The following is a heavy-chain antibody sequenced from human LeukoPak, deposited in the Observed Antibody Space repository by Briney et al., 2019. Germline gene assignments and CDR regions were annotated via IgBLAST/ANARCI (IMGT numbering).Heavy chain of an antibody. Sequence: ASVKVSCKASGGTFSSYAISWVRQAPGQGLEWMGGIIPMFGTANYAQKFQGRVTITTDESTSTAYMELSSLRSEDTAVYYCARTHSYSSSSLPFPGNWFDPWGQGTLVTVSS. D-gene: IGHD6-6*01. CDR1: GGTFSSYA. V-gene: IGHV1-69*05. J-gene: IGHJ5*02. CDR2: IIPMFGTA. CDR3: ARTHSYSSSSLPFPGNWFDP.